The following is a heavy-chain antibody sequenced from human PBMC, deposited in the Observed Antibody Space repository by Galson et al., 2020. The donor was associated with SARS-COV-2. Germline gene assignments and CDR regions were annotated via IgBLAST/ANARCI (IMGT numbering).Heavy chain of an antibody. J-gene: IGHJ6*03. V-gene: IGHV2-70*11. CDR3: ARLSGSYFLRDGGYYYMDV. Sequence: SGPTLVKPTQTLTLTCTFSGFSLSTSGMGVSWIRQPPGKALEWLARIHWDDDKYYSTSLKTRLTISKDTSKNQVVLTMTNMDPVDTATYYCARLSGSYFLRDGGYYYMDVWGKGTTVTVAS. D-gene: IGHD1-26*01. CDR2: IHWDDDK. CDR1: GFSLSTSGMG.